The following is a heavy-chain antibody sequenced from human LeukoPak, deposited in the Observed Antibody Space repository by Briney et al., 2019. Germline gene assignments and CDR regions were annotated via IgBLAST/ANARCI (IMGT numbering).Heavy chain of an antibody. J-gene: IGHJ4*02. D-gene: IGHD1-26*01. CDR1: GVTFRNYW. CDR3: VRDTGGSGSYPDY. V-gene: IGHV3-7*01. Sequence: PGGSLRLSCAASGVTFRNYWMTWVRQAPEKGLEWVANIKQDGSEKYYVESVRGRFTISRDNAKNSLYLQVNSLRAEDTALYYCVRDTGGSGSYPDYWGPGTLVTVSS. CDR2: IKQDGSEK.